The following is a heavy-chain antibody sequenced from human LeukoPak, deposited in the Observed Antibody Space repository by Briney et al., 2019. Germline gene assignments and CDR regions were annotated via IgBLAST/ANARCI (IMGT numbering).Heavy chain of an antibody. V-gene: IGHV3-7*01. CDR2: IKQDGSEK. CDR1: GFTFSSYW. D-gene: IGHD5-12*01. Sequence: AGGSLRLSCAASGFTFSSYWMSWVRQAPGKGLEWVANIKQDGSEKYYVDSVKGRFTISRDNAKNSLYLQMNSLRAEDTAVYYCARDNEWLPGGVTPYYWGQGTLVTVSS. CDR3: ARDNEWLPGGVTPYY. J-gene: IGHJ4*02.